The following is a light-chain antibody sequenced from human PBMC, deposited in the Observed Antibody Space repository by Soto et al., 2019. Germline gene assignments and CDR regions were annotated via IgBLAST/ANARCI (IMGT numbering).Light chain of an antibody. CDR1: QTIITY. J-gene: IGKJ5*01. CDR2: GTS. Sequence: DIVMTQSPASLSAWVGDRVTITCRASQTIITYLNWYQQKPGKAPKLLIYGTSNLQSGVPSRFRGSASGTDFTLTISSLQPEDFATYYCQQSYSTPITFGQGTRLENK. V-gene: IGKV1-39*01. CDR3: QQSYSTPIT.